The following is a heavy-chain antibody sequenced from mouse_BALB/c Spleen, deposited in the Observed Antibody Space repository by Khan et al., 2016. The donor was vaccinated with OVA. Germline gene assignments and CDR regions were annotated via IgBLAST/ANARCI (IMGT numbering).Heavy chain of an antibody. Sequence: DVKLQESGAELVKPGASVKLSCTASGFNIKDTYIHWVKERPEQGPEWIGRIDPANGDTKCDPRFQGKATITADTSSNTAYLQLSSLTSEDTAVYYCATLYGSPFTYWGQGTLVTVSA. CDR3: ATLYGSPFTY. V-gene: IGHV14-3*02. J-gene: IGHJ3*01. CDR1: GFNIKDTY. D-gene: IGHD2-1*01. CDR2: IDPANGDT.